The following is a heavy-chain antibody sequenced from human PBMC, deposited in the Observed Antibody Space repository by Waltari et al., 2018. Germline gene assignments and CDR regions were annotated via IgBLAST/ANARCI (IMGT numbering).Heavy chain of an antibody. CDR1: GFTFSSYA. CDR3: AKGESGAPYDASDI. D-gene: IGHD3-16*01. CDR2: TRGSGGGT. J-gene: IGHJ3*02. Sequence: EVQLLESGGGLVQPGGSLRLSCAASGFTFSSYAMNWVRQVPGKGLEGVSGTRGSGGGTYYAGSVKGRFTISRDNSKNTLYLQMNSLRADDTAVYYCAKGESGAPYDASDIWGQGTLVTVSS. V-gene: IGHV3-23*01.